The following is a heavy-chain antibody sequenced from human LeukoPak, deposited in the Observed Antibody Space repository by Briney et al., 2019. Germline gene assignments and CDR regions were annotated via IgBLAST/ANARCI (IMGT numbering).Heavy chain of an antibody. CDR2: VSNSGDYI. CDR1: GFSFSSYR. J-gene: IGHJ4*02. CDR3: ARVQKFRKSVASAVDC. Sequence: GGSLRLSCAASGFSFSSYRMNWVRQAPGKWLEWVSSVSNSGDYIHYADSVRGRFSISRDNAKNSLYLQMNSLRAEDTAVYYCARVQKFRKSVASAVDCWGQGTVVIVSS. V-gene: IGHV3-21*01. D-gene: IGHD5-12*01.